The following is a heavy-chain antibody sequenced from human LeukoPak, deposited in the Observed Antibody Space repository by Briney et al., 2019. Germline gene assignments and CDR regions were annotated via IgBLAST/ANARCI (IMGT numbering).Heavy chain of an antibody. D-gene: IGHD1-1*01. CDR1: GGSFSGYY. Sequence: SETLSLTCAVYGGSFSGYYWSWIRQPPGKGLEWIGEINHSGSTNYNPSLKSRVTISVDTSKNQFSLKLSSVTAADTAVYYCARSRRTNLIDYWGQGTLVTVSS. V-gene: IGHV4-34*01. CDR2: INHSGST. J-gene: IGHJ4*02. CDR3: ARSRRTNLIDY.